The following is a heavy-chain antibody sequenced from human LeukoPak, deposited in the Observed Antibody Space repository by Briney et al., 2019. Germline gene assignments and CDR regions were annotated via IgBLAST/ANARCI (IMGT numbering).Heavy chain of an antibody. D-gene: IGHD2-2*01. CDR3: ARDYCSSTSCYVVGDYYYYYMDV. CDR1: GGSISSSSYY. Sequence: SETLSLTCTVSGGSISSSSYYWSWVRQPAGKGLEWIGRIYTSGSTNYNPSLKSRVTMSVDTSKNQFSLKLSSVTAADTAVYYCARDYCSSTSCYVVGDYYYYYMDVWGKGTTVTISS. CDR2: IYTSGST. J-gene: IGHJ6*03. V-gene: IGHV4-61*02.